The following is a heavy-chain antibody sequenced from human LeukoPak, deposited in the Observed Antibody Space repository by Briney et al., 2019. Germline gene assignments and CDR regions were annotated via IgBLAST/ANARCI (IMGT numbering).Heavy chain of an antibody. Sequence: ASVKVSCKASGGTFSSYAISWVRQAPGQGLEWMGGIIPIFGTANYAQKFQGRVTITTDESTSTAYMELSSLRSEDTAVYYCARSPRETGARSDAFDIWGQGTMVTVSS. D-gene: IGHD3-3*01. CDR3: ARSPRETGARSDAFDI. J-gene: IGHJ3*02. CDR1: GGTFSSYA. CDR2: IIPIFGTA. V-gene: IGHV1-69*05.